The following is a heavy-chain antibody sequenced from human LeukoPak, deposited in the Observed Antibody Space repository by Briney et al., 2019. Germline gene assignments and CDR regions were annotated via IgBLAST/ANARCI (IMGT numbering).Heavy chain of an antibody. CDR1: GITFSDCW. CDR2: IIQDGSVT. Sequence: GGSLRLSCAASGITFSDCWMHWVRQAPGKGLVWVSHIIQDGSVTFYADSVKGRFTISRDNAKNTVYLQMNSLRTEDTAVYYCATDDYRGLGYWGQGTLVTVSS. V-gene: IGHV3-74*01. J-gene: IGHJ4*02. D-gene: IGHD3-16*01. CDR3: ATDDYRGLGY.